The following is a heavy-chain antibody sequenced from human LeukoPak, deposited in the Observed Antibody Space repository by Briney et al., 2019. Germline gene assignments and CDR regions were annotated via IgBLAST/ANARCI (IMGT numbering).Heavy chain of an antibody. CDR2: ISYDGSHK. J-gene: IGHJ3*02. Sequence: GGSLRLSCAASRFTFNNYAMHWVRQAPGKGLEWVAVISYDGSHKYYADSVKGRFTISRDNSKNTLYLQMNSLRAEDTAVYYCARENELLRKAFDIWGQGTVVTVSS. CDR1: RFTFNNYA. CDR3: ARENELLRKAFDI. D-gene: IGHD1-26*01. V-gene: IGHV3-30*04.